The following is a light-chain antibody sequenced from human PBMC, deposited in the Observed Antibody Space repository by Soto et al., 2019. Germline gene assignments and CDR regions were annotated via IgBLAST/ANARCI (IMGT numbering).Light chain of an antibody. CDR2: EVT. CDR1: SSDVGGYNY. Sequence: QSVLTQPASVSGSPGQSVTISCTGTSSDVGGYNYVSWYQQHPGKAPKLMIYEVTNRPSGVSNRFSGSKSGNTASLTISGLQAEDEADYYCSSYSTITSLDVFGTGTKLTVL. CDR3: SSYSTITSLDV. J-gene: IGLJ1*01. V-gene: IGLV2-14*01.